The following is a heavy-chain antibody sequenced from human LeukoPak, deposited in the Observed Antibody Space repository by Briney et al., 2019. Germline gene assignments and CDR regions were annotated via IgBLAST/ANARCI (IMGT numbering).Heavy chain of an antibody. CDR3: AKGQRSRGRYYDSSGYHHYYFDY. CDR2: INHSGST. Sequence: SETLSLTCAVYGGSFSGYYWSWIRQPPGKGLEWIGEINHSGSTNYNPSLKSRVTISVDTSKNQFSLKLSSVTAADTAVYYCAKGQRSRGRYYDSSGYHHYYFDYWGQGTLVTVSS. J-gene: IGHJ4*02. D-gene: IGHD3-22*01. V-gene: IGHV4-34*01. CDR1: GGSFSGYY.